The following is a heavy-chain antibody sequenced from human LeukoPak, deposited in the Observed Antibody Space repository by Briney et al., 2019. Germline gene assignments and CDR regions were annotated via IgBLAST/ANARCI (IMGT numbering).Heavy chain of an antibody. V-gene: IGHV4-34*01. J-gene: IGHJ5*02. D-gene: IGHD3-22*01. Sequence: SETLSLTCAVYGGSFSGYYWSWIRQPPGKGLEWIGEINHSGSTNYNPSLKSRVTISVDTSKNQFSLKLSSVTAADTAVYYCAAYYDSSGYGNWFDPWGQGTLVTVSS. CDR3: AAYYDSSGYGNWFDP. CDR2: INHSGST. CDR1: GGSFSGYY.